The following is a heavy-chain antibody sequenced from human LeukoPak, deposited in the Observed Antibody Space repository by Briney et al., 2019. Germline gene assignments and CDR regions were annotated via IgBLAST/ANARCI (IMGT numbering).Heavy chain of an antibody. Sequence: GGSLRLSCAASGFSVSSLYMSWLRQAPGKGLEWASVIYHDERTDYADSVRGRFTISRDNSKNTLYLQMNSLRVDDTAVYYCARARRVGYSNWDYWGQGTLVTVSS. V-gene: IGHV3-53*01. CDR1: GFSVSSLY. CDR3: ARARRVGYSNWDY. J-gene: IGHJ4*02. CDR2: IYHDERT. D-gene: IGHD5-24*01.